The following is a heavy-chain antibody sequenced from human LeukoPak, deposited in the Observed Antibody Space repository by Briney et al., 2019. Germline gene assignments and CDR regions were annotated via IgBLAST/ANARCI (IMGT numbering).Heavy chain of an antibody. J-gene: IGHJ4*02. V-gene: IGHV4-61*02. CDR2: IYTSGST. CDR1: GGSMRSGRNS. D-gene: IGHD3-22*01. CDR3: ARVPRGGYSVTVVY. Sequence: SQPLSLTCTVSGGSMRSGRNSGVCVSQPARKGLEWIGRIYTSGSTNYNPSLKSRVTISVDTSKNQFSLKLSSVTAADTAVYYCARVPRGGYSVTVVYWGQGTLVTGSS.